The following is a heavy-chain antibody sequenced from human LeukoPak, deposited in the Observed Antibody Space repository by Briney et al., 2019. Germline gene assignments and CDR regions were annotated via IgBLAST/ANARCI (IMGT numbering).Heavy chain of an antibody. Sequence: GGSLRLSCAASGFTFSSYGMHWVRQAPGKGLEWVAFIRYDGSNKYYADSVKGRFTISRDNSKNTLYLQMNSLRAEDTAVYYCAKPTMVRGPTHHFDYWGQGTLVTVSS. V-gene: IGHV3-30*02. CDR2: IRYDGSNK. D-gene: IGHD3-10*01. CDR3: AKPTMVRGPTHHFDY. CDR1: GFTFSSYG. J-gene: IGHJ4*02.